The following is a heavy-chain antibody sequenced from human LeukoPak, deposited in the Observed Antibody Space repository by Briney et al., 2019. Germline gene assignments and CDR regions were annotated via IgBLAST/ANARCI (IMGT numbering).Heavy chain of an antibody. V-gene: IGHV4-30-4*01. J-gene: IGHJ4*02. Sequence: PSETLSLTCTVSGGSISSGDYYWSWIRQPPGKGLEWIGYIYYSGSTHYNPSLKSRVTISVEKSKNQFSLKLSSVTAADTAVYYCARLLHTGYCSGGSCYPGVHSVFYYFDYWGQGTLVTVSS. D-gene: IGHD2-15*01. CDR2: IYYSGST. CDR3: ARLLHTGYCSGGSCYPGVHSVFYYFDY. CDR1: GGSISSGDYY.